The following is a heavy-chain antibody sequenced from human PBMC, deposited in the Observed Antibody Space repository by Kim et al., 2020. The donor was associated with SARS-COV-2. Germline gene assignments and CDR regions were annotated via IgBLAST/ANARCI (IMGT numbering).Heavy chain of an antibody. CDR1: GGTFSSYA. D-gene: IGHD2-15*01. Sequence: SVKVSCKASGGTFSSYAISWVRQAPGQGLEWMGGIIPIFGTANYAQKFQGRVTITADESTSTAYMELSSLRSEDTAVYYCARDSPHAQTYCSGGSCHPGGDYWGQGTLVTVSS. CDR3: ARDSPHAQTYCSGGSCHPGGDY. J-gene: IGHJ4*02. V-gene: IGHV1-69*13. CDR2: IIPIFGTA.